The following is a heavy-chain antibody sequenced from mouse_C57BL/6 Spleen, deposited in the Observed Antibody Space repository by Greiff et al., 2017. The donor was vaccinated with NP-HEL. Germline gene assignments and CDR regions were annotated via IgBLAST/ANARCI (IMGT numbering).Heavy chain of an antibody. D-gene: IGHD1-2*01. CDR3: ARGESTAYWYFDG. V-gene: IGHV1-18*01. CDR2: FNPNNGGT. J-gene: IGHJ1*03. Sequence: EVQLQQSGPELVKPGASVTIPCKASGYTFTDYNMDWVKQSHGKNLVWIGDFNPNNGGTIYNQKFKGKATLTVDKSSSTAYMEHRSLTSEDTAVYDCARGESTAYWYFDGWGTATTVTVAS. CDR1: GYTFTDYN.